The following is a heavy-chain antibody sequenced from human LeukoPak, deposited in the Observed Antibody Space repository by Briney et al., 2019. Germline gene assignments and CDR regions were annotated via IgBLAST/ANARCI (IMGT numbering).Heavy chain of an antibody. CDR2: MYYSGGT. D-gene: IGHD3-22*01. Sequence: SETLSLTCTVSGGSISSGDYYWSWIRQPPGKGLEWIAYMYYSGGTYYNPSLKSRVTMSADTSKNQLSLKLSSVTAADTAVYYCARPYYYDSRIDPWGQGILVTVSS. J-gene: IGHJ5*02. CDR3: ARPYYYDSRIDP. V-gene: IGHV4-30-4*01. CDR1: GGSISSGDYY.